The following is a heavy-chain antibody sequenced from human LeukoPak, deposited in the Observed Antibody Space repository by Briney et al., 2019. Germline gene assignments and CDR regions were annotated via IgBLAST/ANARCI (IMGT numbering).Heavy chain of an antibody. CDR1: GYTFTSYG. CDR2: ISAYNGNT. Sequence: ASVKVSCKASGYTFTSYGISWVRQAPGQGLEWMGWISAYNGNTNYAQKLQGRVTMTTDTSTSTAYMELRSLRSDDTAVYYCAGGPPYYYDSSGPLDYWGQGTLVTVSS. J-gene: IGHJ4*02. CDR3: AGGPPYYYDSSGPLDY. V-gene: IGHV1-18*01. D-gene: IGHD3-22*01.